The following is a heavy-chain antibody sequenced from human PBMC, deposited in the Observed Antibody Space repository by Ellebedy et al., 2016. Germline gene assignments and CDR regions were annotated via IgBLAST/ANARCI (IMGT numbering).Heavy chain of an antibody. D-gene: IGHD4-17*01. CDR1: GYTFTSYA. CDR3: ARGTVTMGYFDL. Sequence: ASVKVSCKASGYTFTSYAMHWVRQAPGQRLEWMGWINAGNGNTKYSQKFQGRVTITRDTSASTAYMELSSLRPEDTAVYYCARGTVTMGYFDLWGRGTLVTVSS. V-gene: IGHV1-3*01. CDR2: INAGNGNT. J-gene: IGHJ2*01.